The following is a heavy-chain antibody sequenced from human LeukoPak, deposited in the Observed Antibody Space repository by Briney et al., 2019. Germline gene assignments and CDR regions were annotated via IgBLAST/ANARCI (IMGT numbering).Heavy chain of an antibody. CDR1: GYSFTSYW. CDR3: ARQVTTVTSFDS. J-gene: IGHJ4*02. V-gene: IGHV5-10-1*01. Sequence: GESLKISCKGSGYSFTSYWISWVRQMPGKGLEWMGNIDPSDSYTNYSPSFQGHVTISADKSISTAYLQWSSLKASDIAMYYCARQVTTVTSFDSWGQGTLVTVSS. D-gene: IGHD4-17*01. CDR2: IDPSDSYT.